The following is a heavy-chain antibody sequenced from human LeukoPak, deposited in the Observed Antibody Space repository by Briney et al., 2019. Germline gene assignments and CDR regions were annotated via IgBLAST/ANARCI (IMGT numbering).Heavy chain of an antibody. CDR2: ISGSGGST. V-gene: IGHV3-23*01. CDR1: GFSFRNAW. CDR3: ARDKDAFDI. J-gene: IGHJ3*02. Sequence: GGSLRLSCAASGFSFRNAWMTWVRQAPGKGLEWVSAISGSGGSTYYADSVKGRFTISRDNSKNTLYLQMNSLRAEGTAVYYCARDKDAFDIWGQGTMVTVSS.